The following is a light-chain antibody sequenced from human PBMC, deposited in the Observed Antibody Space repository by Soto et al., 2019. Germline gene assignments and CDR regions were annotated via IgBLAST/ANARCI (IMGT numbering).Light chain of an antibody. CDR2: AAS. J-gene: IGKJ1*01. Sequence: DIQMTQSPSSLSASVGDRVTITCRASQSISSYLNWYQQKPGKAPKLLIYAASSLQSGVPSRFSGSGSWTDFTLTISSLQPEDFATYYCQQSYSTRWTFGQGTKVEI. CDR3: QQSYSTRWT. CDR1: QSISSY. V-gene: IGKV1-39*01.